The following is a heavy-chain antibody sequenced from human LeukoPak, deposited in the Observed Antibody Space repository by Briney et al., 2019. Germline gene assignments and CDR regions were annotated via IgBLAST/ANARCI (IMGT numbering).Heavy chain of an antibody. CDR3: ARDSSSSYSDAFDI. CDR1: GYSISSGYY. J-gene: IGHJ3*02. CDR2: IYHSGST. V-gene: IGHV4-38-2*01. Sequence: PSETLSLTCAVSGYSISSGYYWGWLRQPPGKGLEWVGSIYHSGSTYYNPSLKSRVTISVDTPKNQFSLKLSSVTAADTAVYYCARDSSSSYSDAFDIWGQGTMVTVSS. D-gene: IGHD6-13*01.